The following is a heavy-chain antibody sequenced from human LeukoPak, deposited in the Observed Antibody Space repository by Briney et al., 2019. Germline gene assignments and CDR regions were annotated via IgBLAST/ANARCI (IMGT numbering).Heavy chain of an antibody. J-gene: IGHJ4*02. CDR1: GGSISSYY. CDR2: INHSGST. Sequence: SETLSLTCTVSGGSISSYYWSWIRQPPGKGLEWIGEINHSGSTNYNPSLKSRVTISVDTSKNQFSLKLSSVTAADTAVYYCARDGYNYRDFDYWGQGTLVTVSS. D-gene: IGHD5-24*01. V-gene: IGHV4-34*01. CDR3: ARDGYNYRDFDY.